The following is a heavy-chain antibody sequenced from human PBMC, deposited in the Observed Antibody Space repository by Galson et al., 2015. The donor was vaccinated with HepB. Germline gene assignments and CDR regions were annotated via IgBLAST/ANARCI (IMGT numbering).Heavy chain of an antibody. D-gene: IGHD5-24*01. Sequence: SETLSLTCTVSGGSISSSSYYWGWIRQPPGKGLEWIGSIYYSGSTYYNPSLKSRVTISVDTSKNQFSLKLSSVTAADTAVYYCARGGWVYNLYYFDYWGQGTLVTVSS. CDR3: ARGGWVYNLYYFDY. J-gene: IGHJ4*02. CDR1: GGSISSSSYY. CDR2: IYYSGST. V-gene: IGHV4-39*01.